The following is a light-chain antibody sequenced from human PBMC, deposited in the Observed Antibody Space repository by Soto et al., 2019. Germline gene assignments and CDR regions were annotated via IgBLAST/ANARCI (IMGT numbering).Light chain of an antibody. CDR3: QQYNNWPPWT. J-gene: IGKJ1*01. Sequence: EIVMTQSPATLYVSPGERATLACRASRSVSRNLAWFQQKPGQAPRLLIYDASTRATGIPARFSGSGSGTEFTLTISSLQSEDFAVYYCQQYNNWPPWTFGQGTKVDIK. CDR2: DAS. V-gene: IGKV3-15*01. CDR1: RSVSRN.